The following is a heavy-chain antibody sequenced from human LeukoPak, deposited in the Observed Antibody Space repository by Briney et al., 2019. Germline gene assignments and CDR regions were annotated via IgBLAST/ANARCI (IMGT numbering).Heavy chain of an antibody. Sequence: SVKVSCKASGGTFISYAISWVRQAPGQGLEWIGGIIPIFGTANYAQKFQGRVTITADESTSTAYMELSSLRSEDTAVYYCARVSRPDYYYGSGSLGTSYYFDYWGQGTLVTVSS. D-gene: IGHD3-10*01. CDR3: ARVSRPDYYYGSGSLGTSYYFDY. CDR1: GGTFISYA. J-gene: IGHJ4*02. CDR2: IIPIFGTA. V-gene: IGHV1-69*13.